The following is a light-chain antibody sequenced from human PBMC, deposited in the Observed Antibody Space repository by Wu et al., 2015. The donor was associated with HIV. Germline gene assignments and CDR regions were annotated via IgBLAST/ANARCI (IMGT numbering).Light chain of an antibody. CDR2: AAS. Sequence: EIVMTQSPPTVYVSPGGRVTLSCRASQSIGRKLAWYQHRPGQAPRLLLFAASTRLTGIPDRFRGSGSGTDFTLTISSLQPEDVATYYCQKYNTAPWTFGQGTKVEMK. J-gene: IGKJ1*01. V-gene: IGKV3D-15*01. CDR1: QSIGRK. CDR3: QKYNTAPWT.